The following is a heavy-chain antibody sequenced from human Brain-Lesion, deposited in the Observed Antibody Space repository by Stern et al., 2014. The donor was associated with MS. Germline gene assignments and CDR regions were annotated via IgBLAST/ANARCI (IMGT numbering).Heavy chain of an antibody. CDR3: ARRGDSSSSGFDY. D-gene: IGHD6-6*01. J-gene: IGHJ4*02. CDR1: GYRFTSNG. Sequence: EVQLVVSGAEVKKPGESLKISCKGSGYRFTSNGIGWGRQMPGKGLEWMGIIWPGGSDTRYSPSFQGQVTISADKSISTAYLQWSSLQASDTAMYYCARRGDSSSSGFDYWGQGTLVIVSS. CDR2: IWPGGSDT. V-gene: IGHV5-51*01.